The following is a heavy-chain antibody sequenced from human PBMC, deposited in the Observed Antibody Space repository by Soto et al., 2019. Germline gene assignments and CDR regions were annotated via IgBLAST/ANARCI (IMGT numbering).Heavy chain of an antibody. D-gene: IGHD1-20*01. CDR1: GFTFSSYG. Sequence: PGGSLRLSCAASGFTFSSYGMHWVRQAPGKGLEWVAVIWYDGSNKYYADSVKGRFTISRDNSKNTLYLQMNSLRAEDTAVYYCARDRGYNWNVDAFDIWGQGTMVTVSS. J-gene: IGHJ3*02. CDR3: ARDRGYNWNVDAFDI. CDR2: IWYDGSNK. V-gene: IGHV3-33*01.